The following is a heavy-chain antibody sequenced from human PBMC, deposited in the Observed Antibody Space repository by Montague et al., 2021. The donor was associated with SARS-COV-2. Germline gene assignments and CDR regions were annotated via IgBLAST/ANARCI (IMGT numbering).Heavy chain of an antibody. CDR3: ARQDPYSKQRFYYYYYYMDV. V-gene: IGHV4-39*01. Sequence: SESLSLTCTVSGGSISSSSYYWGWIRQPPGKGLEWIGSIYYSGSTNYNPSLKSRVTISVDTSKNQFSLKLSSVTAADTAVYYCARQDPYSKQRFYYYYYYMDVWGKGTTVTVSS. D-gene: IGHD4-11*01. CDR2: IYYSGST. J-gene: IGHJ6*03. CDR1: GGSISSSSYY.